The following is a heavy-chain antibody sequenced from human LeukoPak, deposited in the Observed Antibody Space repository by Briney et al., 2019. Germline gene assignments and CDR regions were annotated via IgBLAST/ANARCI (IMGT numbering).Heavy chain of an antibody. CDR2: ISGSGGST. J-gene: IGHJ4*02. D-gene: IGHD3-22*01. V-gene: IGHV3-23*01. Sequence: PGGSLRLSCAASGFTFSSYAMSWVRQAPGKGLEWVSTISGSGGSTFYPDSVKGRFTISRDNSKNTLYLQMNSLRAEDTAVYYCAKSQASSGFYFDYWGQGTLVTVSS. CDR1: GFTFSSYA. CDR3: AKSQASSGFYFDY.